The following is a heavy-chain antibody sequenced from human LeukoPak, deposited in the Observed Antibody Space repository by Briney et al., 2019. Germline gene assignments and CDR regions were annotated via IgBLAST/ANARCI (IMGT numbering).Heavy chain of an antibody. J-gene: IGHJ4*02. CDR1: GYTFTGYY. CDR2: INPNSGGT. CDR3: ARDRTFDSGDHALGL. D-gene: IGHD4-17*01. Sequence: GASVKVSCKASGYTFTGYYMHWVGQAPGQGLEWMGWINPNSGGTNYAQKFQGKVTMTRDTSINTAYMELNRLRSDDTAVYYCARDRTFDSGDHALGLWGQGTLVTVSS. V-gene: IGHV1-2*02.